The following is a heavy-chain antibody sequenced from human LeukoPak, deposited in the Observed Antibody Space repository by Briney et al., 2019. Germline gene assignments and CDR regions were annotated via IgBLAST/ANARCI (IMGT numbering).Heavy chain of an antibody. Sequence: SETLSLTCTVSGGSISSSSYYWGWIRQPPGKGLEWIGSIYYSGSTYYNPSLKSRVTISVDTSKNQFSLKLSSVTAADTAVYYCARVHKREGGITMVRGVMGRVVTAIIGKIYYWFDYWGQGTLVTVSS. CDR1: GGSISSSSYY. CDR2: IYYSGST. D-gene: IGHD3-10*01. J-gene: IGHJ4*02. CDR3: ARVHKREGGITMVRGVMGRVVTAIIGKIYYWFDY. V-gene: IGHV4-39*07.